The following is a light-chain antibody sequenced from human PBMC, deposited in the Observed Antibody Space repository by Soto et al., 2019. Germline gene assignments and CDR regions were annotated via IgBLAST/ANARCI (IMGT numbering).Light chain of an antibody. CDR2: AAT. V-gene: IGKV1-16*01. J-gene: IGKJ4*01. CDR3: QQYERYPPS. Sequence: DIQMTQSPSSLSASVGDRVTIGCRASQNINTYLAWFQQKPGKAPKYLIYAATNLQGGVPSRFRGTGSGTQFSLTISSLQPEDVPTYYCQQYERYPPSFGGGTKLDI. CDR1: QNINTY.